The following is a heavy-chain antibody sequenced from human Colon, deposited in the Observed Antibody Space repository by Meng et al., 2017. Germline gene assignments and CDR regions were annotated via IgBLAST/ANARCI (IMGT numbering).Heavy chain of an antibody. CDR3: ATDFSPRGDY. D-gene: IGHD3-3*01. V-gene: IGHV1-3*04. CDR1: GYSFTTYS. J-gene: IGHJ4*02. CDR2: INTANGNA. Sequence: QVQLVQSGAEVKKPGASVKVSCKASGYSFTTYSMHWVRLAPGQGLEWMAWINTANGNAVYSETFQGRLTITRDASASTVNMELSSLGSEDTAVYYCATDFSPRGDYWGQGTLVTVSS.